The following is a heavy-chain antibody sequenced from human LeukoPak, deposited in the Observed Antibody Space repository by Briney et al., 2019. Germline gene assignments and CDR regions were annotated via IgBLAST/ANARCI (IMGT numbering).Heavy chain of an antibody. Sequence: GGSLRLSCAASAFTFSSYDMHWVRQAPGKGLEWVAFIRYDGSNKYYADFVKGRFTISRDNSKNTLYLQMNSLSAEDTAVYYCARDGAGRHYFDYWGQGTLVTVSS. D-gene: IGHD3-16*01. J-gene: IGHJ4*02. CDR1: AFTFSSYD. V-gene: IGHV3-30*02. CDR2: IRYDGSNK. CDR3: ARDGAGRHYFDY.